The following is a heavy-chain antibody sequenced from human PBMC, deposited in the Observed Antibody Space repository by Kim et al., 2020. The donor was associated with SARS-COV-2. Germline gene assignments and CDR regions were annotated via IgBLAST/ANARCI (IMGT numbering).Heavy chain of an antibody. CDR1: GFTFSSYE. CDR2: ISSSGSSI. Sequence: GGSLRLSCAASGFTFSSYEMNWVRQAPGKGLGWVSSISSSGSSIYYADSVKGRFTISRDNAKNTLYLQMNSLRAEDTAIYYCARDVGYSSAFYWGQGTLVTVSS. J-gene: IGHJ4*02. V-gene: IGHV3-48*03. CDR3: ARDVGYSSAFY. D-gene: IGHD6-19*01.